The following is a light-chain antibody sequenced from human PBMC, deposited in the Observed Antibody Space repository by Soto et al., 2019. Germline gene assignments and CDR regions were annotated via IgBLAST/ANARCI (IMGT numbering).Light chain of an antibody. CDR3: QQVKSYPLT. Sequence: DILLTQSPSFLSASVGDRVTLTCRASQDISSHLAWYQQKPGKDPKLLIYAASTLQSGVPSGFSGSGFGSEFTLTISSLQPEDFETSYCQQVKSYPLTFGGGTKVEIK. CDR1: QDISSH. CDR2: AAS. J-gene: IGKJ4*01. V-gene: IGKV1-9*01.